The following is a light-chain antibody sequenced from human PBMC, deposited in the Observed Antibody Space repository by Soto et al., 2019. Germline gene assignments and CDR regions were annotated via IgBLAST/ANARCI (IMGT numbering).Light chain of an antibody. Sequence: EIVLTQSPGTLSLSPGERATLSCRASQSVNLNYLAWYQQKPGQAPRLLIYGASSRATGIPDRFSGSGSGTEFTLTVSRLEPEDFAVYYWQQYGRSPFTFGPGTKVDIK. J-gene: IGKJ3*01. CDR1: QSVNLNY. CDR2: GAS. CDR3: QQYGRSPFT. V-gene: IGKV3-20*01.